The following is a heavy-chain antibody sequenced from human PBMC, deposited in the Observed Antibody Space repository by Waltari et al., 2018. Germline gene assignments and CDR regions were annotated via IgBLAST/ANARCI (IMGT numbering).Heavy chain of an antibody. Sequence: QVQSVQSEAEGKKHGSPVRDSCKASDGTISSYASSWLRQDSGQGTEWKRGIIPIFGTANYAQKFQGRVTITTYESTSTAYMELSSLRSEDTAVYYCAEGTGYCSGGSCYADYYYYGMDVWGQWTTVTVSS. D-gene: IGHD2-15*01. J-gene: IGHJ6*02. CDR2: IIPIFGTA. CDR3: AEGTGYCSGGSCYADYYYYGMDV. CDR1: DGTISSYA. V-gene: IGHV1-69*05.